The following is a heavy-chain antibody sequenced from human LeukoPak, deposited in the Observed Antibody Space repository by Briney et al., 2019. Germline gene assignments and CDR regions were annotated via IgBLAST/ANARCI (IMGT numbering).Heavy chain of an antibody. V-gene: IGHV4-34*01. CDR3: ARQSKGIIVITDFQH. Sequence: PSETLSLTCAVYGGSFSGYYWSWIRQPPGKGLEWIGEINHSGSTNYNPSLKSRVTISVDTSKKQFSLKLSSVTAADTAVYYCARQSKGIIVITDFQHWGQGTLVTVSS. CDR1: GGSFSGYY. J-gene: IGHJ1*01. CDR2: INHSGST. D-gene: IGHD3-22*01.